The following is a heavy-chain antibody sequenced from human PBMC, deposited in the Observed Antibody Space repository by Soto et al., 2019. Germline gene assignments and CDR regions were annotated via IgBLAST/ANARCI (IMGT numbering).Heavy chain of an antibody. CDR1: GFTFSSYA. Sequence: EVQLLESGGGLVQPGGSPRLSCAASGFTFSSYAMSWVRQAPGKGLEWVSAISGSGGSTYYADSVKGRFTISRDNSKNTLYLQMNSLRAEDTAVYYCAKDSYMGSYFLNWGQGTLVTVSS. CDR3: AKDSYMGSYFLN. J-gene: IGHJ4*02. V-gene: IGHV3-23*01. CDR2: ISGSGGST. D-gene: IGHD1-26*01.